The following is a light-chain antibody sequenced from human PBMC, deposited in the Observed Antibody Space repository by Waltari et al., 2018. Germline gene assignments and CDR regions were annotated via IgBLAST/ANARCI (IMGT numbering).Light chain of an antibody. Sequence: QSALTQPASVSGSPGQSITIPCTGTSSDVGGYNYVPWYQQYPDKAPKLMIYDVSKRPSGVSNRFSGSKSGNTASLTISGLQAEDEADYYCCSYAGSSTHVLFGGGTKLTVL. V-gene: IGLV2-14*03. CDR3: CSYAGSSTHVL. J-gene: IGLJ2*01. CDR1: SSDVGGYNY. CDR2: DVS.